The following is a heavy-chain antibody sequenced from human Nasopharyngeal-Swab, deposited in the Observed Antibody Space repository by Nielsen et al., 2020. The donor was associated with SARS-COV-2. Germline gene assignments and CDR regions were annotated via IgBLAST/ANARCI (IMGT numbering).Heavy chain of an antibody. V-gene: IGHV7-4-1*02. CDR2: INTNTGTP. Sequence: ASVKVSCKASGYAFTKYAMNWVRQAPGQGLEWMGWINTNTGTPTYAQGFTGRFVFSLDTSVSTAYLQISSLKPEDTGVYYCARGRGGSGYYPTDYWGQGTLVTVSS. J-gene: IGHJ4*02. CDR1: GYAFTKYA. CDR3: ARGRGGSGYYPTDY. D-gene: IGHD3-22*01.